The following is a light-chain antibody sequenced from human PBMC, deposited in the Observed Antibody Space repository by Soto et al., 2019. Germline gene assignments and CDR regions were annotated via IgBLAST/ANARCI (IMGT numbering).Light chain of an antibody. CDR2: GNN. CDR1: TSNIGAGYD. V-gene: IGLV1-40*01. CDR3: QSYDSSGYV. Sequence: QSVLTQPPSVSGAPGQRVTISCTGSTSNIGAGYDVHWYHRLPGTAPKLLIYGNNNRPSGVPDRFSGSKSGTSASLAITGLQAEDEADYYCQSYDSSGYVFGTGPKLTVL. J-gene: IGLJ1*01.